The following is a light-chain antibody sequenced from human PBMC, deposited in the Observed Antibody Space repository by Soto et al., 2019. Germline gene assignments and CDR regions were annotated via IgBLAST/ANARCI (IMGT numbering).Light chain of an antibody. CDR2: ATN. Sequence: QAVVTQEPSFSVSPGETVTLTCGLSSGSVSTSYYPSWYQQTPGQAPRTLFYATNTRSSGVPDRFSASILGNKAALTITGAQADDESDYYCVLYMGSGISVFGGGTKVTVL. CDR3: VLYMGSGISV. V-gene: IGLV8-61*01. J-gene: IGLJ3*02. CDR1: SGSVSTSYY.